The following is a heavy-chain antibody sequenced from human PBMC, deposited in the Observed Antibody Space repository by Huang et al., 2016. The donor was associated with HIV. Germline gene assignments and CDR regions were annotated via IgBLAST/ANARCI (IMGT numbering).Heavy chain of an antibody. V-gene: IGHV3-48*01. D-gene: IGHD6-13*01. Sequence: EEQLVESGGGLVQPGGSLRLSCAASGFSFGSCNMNWVRQAPGKGLEWLSYISETGSVITYADSVKGRFTVSRDNAKNSLYLQMDSLRAEDTAVYYCARGYSSSWLYNWGQEPWSPSPQ. CDR3: ARGYSSSWLYN. J-gene: IGHJ4*01. CDR2: ISETGSVI. CDR1: GFSFGSCN.